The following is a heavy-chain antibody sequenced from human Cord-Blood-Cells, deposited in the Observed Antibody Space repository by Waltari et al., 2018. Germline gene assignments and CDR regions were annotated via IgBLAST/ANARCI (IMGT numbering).Heavy chain of an antibody. J-gene: IGHJ2*01. V-gene: IGHV4-38-2*02. D-gene: IGHD2-2*02. CDR1: GYSISSGYY. CDR3: ARTDCSSTSCYTGYWYFDL. CDR2: IYHSGRT. Sequence: QVQLQESGPGLVKPSETLSLTCTVSGYSISSGYYWGWIRQPPGKGLEWIGSIYHSGRTYSNPPLKSRVTISVDPSKNQFSLKLSDVTAADTAVYYCARTDCSSTSCYTGYWYFDLWGRGTLVTVSS.